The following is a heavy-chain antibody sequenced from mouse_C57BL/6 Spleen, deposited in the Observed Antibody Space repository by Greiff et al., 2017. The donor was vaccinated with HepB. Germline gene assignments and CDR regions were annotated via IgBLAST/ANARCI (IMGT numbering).Heavy chain of an antibody. D-gene: IGHD1-1*01. Sequence: QLQQSDAELVKPGASVKISCKVSGYTFPDHTIHWMKQRPEQGLEWIGYIYPRDGSTKYNEKFKGKATLTADKSSSTAYMQLNSLTSEDSAVYFCARPYYYGSSAWFGYWGQGTLVTVSA. CDR1: GYTFPDHT. V-gene: IGHV1-78*01. CDR2: IYPRDGST. CDR3: ARPYYYGSSAWFGY. J-gene: IGHJ3*01.